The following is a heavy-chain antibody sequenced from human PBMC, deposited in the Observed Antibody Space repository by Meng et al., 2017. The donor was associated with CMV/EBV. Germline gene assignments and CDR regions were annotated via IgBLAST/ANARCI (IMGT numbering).Heavy chain of an antibody. Sequence: GGSLRLSCAASGFTFSSYAMSWVRQAPGKGLEWVSSISSSSSYIYYADSVKGRFTISRDNAKNSLYLQMNSLRAEDTAVYYCARVKDIVATIDYWGQGTLVTVSS. CDR1: GFTFSSYA. V-gene: IGHV3-21*01. J-gene: IGHJ4*02. D-gene: IGHD5-12*01. CDR3: ARVKDIVATIDY. CDR2: ISSSSSYI.